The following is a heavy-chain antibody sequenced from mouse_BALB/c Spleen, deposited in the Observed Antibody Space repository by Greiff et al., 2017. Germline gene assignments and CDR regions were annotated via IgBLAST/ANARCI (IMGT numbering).Heavy chain of an antibody. V-gene: IGHV1-7*01. CDR3: ARWGYGYAMDY. J-gene: IGHJ4*01. CDR1: GYTFTSYW. D-gene: IGHD2-14*01. CDR2: INPSTGYT. Sequence: QVQLQQSGAELAKPGASVKMSCKASGYTFTSYWMHWVKQRPGQGLEWIGYINPSTGYTEYNQKFKDKATLTADKSSSTAYMQLSSLTSEDSAVYYCARWGYGYAMDYWGQGTSVTVSS.